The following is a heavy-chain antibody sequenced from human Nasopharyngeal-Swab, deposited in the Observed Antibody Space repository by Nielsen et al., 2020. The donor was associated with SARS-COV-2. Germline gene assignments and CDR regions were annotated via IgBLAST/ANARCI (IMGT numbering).Heavy chain of an antibody. Sequence: GESLKISCAASGFTFSSYGMHWVRQAPGKGLEWVAVISYDGSNKYYADSVKGRFTISRDNSKNTLYLQMNSLRAEDTAVYYCVKSVGIAVAGTDYWGQGTLVTVSS. CDR2: ISYDGSNK. D-gene: IGHD6-19*01. CDR3: VKSVGIAVAGTDY. J-gene: IGHJ4*02. CDR1: GFTFSSYG. V-gene: IGHV3-30*18.